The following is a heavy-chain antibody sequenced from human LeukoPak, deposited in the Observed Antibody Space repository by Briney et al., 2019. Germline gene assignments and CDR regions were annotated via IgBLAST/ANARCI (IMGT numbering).Heavy chain of an antibody. D-gene: IGHD4-17*01. Sequence: AETLSLTCAVSDDSFSSHYWTWIRQPPGKGLEWIGYISYIGSTNYNPSLKSRVTISIDTSKNQFSLKLSSVTAADTAVYYCARDLVTVTKGFDIWGQGTMVSVSS. J-gene: IGHJ3*02. V-gene: IGHV4-59*11. CDR2: ISYIGST. CDR3: ARDLVTVTKGFDI. CDR1: DDSFSSHY.